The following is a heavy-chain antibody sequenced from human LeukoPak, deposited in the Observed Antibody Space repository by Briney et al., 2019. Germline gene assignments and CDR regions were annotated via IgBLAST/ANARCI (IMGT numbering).Heavy chain of an antibody. CDR2: ISSGGVYD. CDR1: GFTFSSYA. V-gene: IGHV3-30*01. Sequence: GGSLRLSCAASGFTFSSYAMHWVRQAPGKGLEWVSIISSGGVYDYYADSVKGRFTISRDNSKNTLYLQLNSLTTEDTAVYYCARDSTYYYESGSSGPHYFDDWGQGTLVTVSS. D-gene: IGHD3-10*01. J-gene: IGHJ4*02. CDR3: ARDSTYYYESGSSGPHYFDD.